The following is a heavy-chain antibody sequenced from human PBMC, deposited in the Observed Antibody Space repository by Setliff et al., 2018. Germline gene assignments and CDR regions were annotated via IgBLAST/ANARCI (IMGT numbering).Heavy chain of an antibody. D-gene: IGHD5-18*01. CDR2: IVPVFGTR. CDR1: GGTFNTYA. CDR3: ARNIGMGQRDYFDY. J-gene: IGHJ4*02. V-gene: IGHV1-69*13. Sequence: SVKVSCKASGGTFNTYAINWVRQAPGQGLACMGGIVPVFGTRNYAQKFQGRVTFSADDSANTAYMELTSLTSEDTAVYYCARNIGMGQRDYFDYWGQGTVVTAPQ.